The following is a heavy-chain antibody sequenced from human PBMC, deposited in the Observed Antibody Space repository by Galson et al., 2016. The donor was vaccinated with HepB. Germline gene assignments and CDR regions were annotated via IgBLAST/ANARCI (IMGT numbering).Heavy chain of an antibody. Sequence: CATSGDSVYNNGAAWVWIRQSPSRGLEWLGRTFYRSTWENHYAGSVKNRITISPDTSRNQFSLHLNSVTPEDTAVYYCARAVMLGRGMDVWGQGTTVTVSS. CDR1: GDSVYNNGAA. D-gene: IGHD3-10*01. CDR2: TFYRSTWEN. V-gene: IGHV6-1*01. CDR3: ARAVMLGRGMDV. J-gene: IGHJ6*02.